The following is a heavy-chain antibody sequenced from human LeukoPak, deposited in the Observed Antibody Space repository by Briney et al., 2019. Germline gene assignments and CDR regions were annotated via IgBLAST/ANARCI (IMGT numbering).Heavy chain of an antibody. CDR2: IIPIFGTA. CDR1: GGTFSSYA. V-gene: IGHV1-69*13. Sequence: ASVKVSCKASGGTFSSYAISWVRQAPGQGLEWMGGIIPIFGTANYAQKFQGRVTITADESTSTAYMELSSLRSEDTAVYYCAREGPYSSGSDLDYWGQGTLVTVSS. D-gene: IGHD6-19*01. J-gene: IGHJ4*02. CDR3: AREGPYSSGSDLDY.